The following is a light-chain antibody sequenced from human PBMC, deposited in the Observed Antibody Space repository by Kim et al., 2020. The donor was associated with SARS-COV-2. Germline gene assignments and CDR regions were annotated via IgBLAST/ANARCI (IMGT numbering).Light chain of an antibody. Sequence: QSITISCSETSSDVGGYDYVSWYQQHPGKAPKLMIYGVSNRPSGVSSRFSGSKSGNTASLTISGLQAQDEADYYCCSYTSSSTRVFGSGTKVTVL. CDR1: SSDVGGYDY. J-gene: IGLJ1*01. V-gene: IGLV2-14*03. CDR3: CSYTSSSTRV. CDR2: GVS.